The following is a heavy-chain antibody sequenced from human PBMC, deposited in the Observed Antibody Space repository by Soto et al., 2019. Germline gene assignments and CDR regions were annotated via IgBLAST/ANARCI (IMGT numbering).Heavy chain of an antibody. CDR2: IDWDDDK. CDR3: ARINAYSSSWYSYYYGMYV. Sequence: SGPTLVNPTQTLTLTCTFSGFSLSTSGMCVSWIRQPPGKALEWLALIDWDDDKYYSTSLKTRLTISKDTSKNQVVLTMTNMDPVDTATYYCARINAYSSSWYSYYYGMYVWGQGTTVTVSS. J-gene: IGHJ6*02. D-gene: IGHD6-13*01. V-gene: IGHV2-70*01. CDR1: GFSLSTSGMC.